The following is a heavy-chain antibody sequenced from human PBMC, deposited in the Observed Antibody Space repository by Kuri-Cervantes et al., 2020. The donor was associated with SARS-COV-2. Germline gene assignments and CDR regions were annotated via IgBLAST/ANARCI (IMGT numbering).Heavy chain of an antibody. Sequence: SCTVSGGSISSGDYYWSWIRQPPGKGLEWIGYIYSSGSTYYNPSLKSRVTISVDTSKNQFSLKLSSVTAADTAVYYCAREPSGLLWFGEWNYWGQGTLVTVSS. V-gene: IGHV4-30-4*01. J-gene: IGHJ4*02. CDR3: AREPSGLLWFGEWNY. D-gene: IGHD3-10*01. CDR2: IYSSGST. CDR1: GGSISSGDYY.